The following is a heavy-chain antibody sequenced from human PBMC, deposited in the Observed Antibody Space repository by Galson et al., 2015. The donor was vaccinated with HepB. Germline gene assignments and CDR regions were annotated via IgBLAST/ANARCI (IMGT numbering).Heavy chain of an antibody. D-gene: IGHD4-11*01. V-gene: IGHV3-23*01. CDR2: ISDSGAYT. CDR3: ANTHYRDR. J-gene: IGHJ4*02. CDR1: GFIFSKYA. Sequence: SLRLSCATSGFIFSKYAMNWVRQAPGKGLEWVSGISDSGAYTYYADSVKGRFTISRDNSKNTLFLQMSSLRAEDTALYYCANTHYRDRWGQGALVIVSS.